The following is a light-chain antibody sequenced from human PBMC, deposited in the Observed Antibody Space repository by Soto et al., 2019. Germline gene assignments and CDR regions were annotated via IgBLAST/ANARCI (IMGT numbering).Light chain of an antibody. V-gene: IGKV1-8*01. CDR3: QKYNSAPPT. CDR2: AAS. J-gene: IGKJ1*01. Sequence: AIRMTQSPSSFSASTGDRVTITCRASQGISSYLAWYQQKPGKAPKLLIYAASTLQSGVPSRFSGSGSGTDFTLTISSLQPEDVATYYCQKYNSAPPTFGQGTKVDIK. CDR1: QGISSY.